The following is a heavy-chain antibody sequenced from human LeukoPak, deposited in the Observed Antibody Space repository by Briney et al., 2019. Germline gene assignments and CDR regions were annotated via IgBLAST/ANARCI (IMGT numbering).Heavy chain of an antibody. D-gene: IGHD3-10*01. Sequence: SQTLSLTCTVSGGSISSGSYYWSWTRQPAGKGLESIGRIHTSGSTKYNPSLRSRVTISVDTSKNQFSLKLSSVTAADTAVYYCARSRKEYYYGSGSSSMDVWGKGTTVTISS. V-gene: IGHV4-61*02. CDR3: ARSRKEYYYGSGSSSMDV. J-gene: IGHJ6*04. CDR2: IHTSGST. CDR1: GGSISSGSYY.